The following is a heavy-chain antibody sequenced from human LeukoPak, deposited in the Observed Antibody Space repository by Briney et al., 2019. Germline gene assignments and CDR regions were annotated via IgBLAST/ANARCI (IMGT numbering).Heavy chain of an antibody. CDR3: ARHIYYFDS. Sequence: SQTLSLTCAISGDSVSRNTAGWNWIRQSPSRGLEWLGRTYYRSKWYFDFAPSVTDRITINPDTSKNQFSLQLNSVTPEDTAVYYCARHIYYFDSWGQGTLVTVSS. CDR1: GDSVSRNTAG. D-gene: IGHD2-21*01. V-gene: IGHV6-1*01. J-gene: IGHJ4*02. CDR2: TYYRSKWYF.